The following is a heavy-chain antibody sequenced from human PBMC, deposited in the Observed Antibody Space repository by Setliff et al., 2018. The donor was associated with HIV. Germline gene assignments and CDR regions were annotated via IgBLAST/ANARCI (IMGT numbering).Heavy chain of an antibody. V-gene: IGHV4-34*01. D-gene: IGHD6-13*01. Sequence: PSETLSLTCAVYGGSFSGYYWSWIRQPPGKGLEWIGEINHSGSTNYNPSLKSRVTISVDTSKNQFPLKLSSVTAADTAVYYCARGAIAAAGTDYWGQGTLVTVSS. CDR1: GGSFSGYY. CDR3: ARGAIAAAGTDY. J-gene: IGHJ4*02. CDR2: INHSGST.